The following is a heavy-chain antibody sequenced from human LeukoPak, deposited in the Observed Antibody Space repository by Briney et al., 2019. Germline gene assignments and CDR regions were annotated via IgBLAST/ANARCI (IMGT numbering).Heavy chain of an antibody. D-gene: IGHD3-10*01. Sequence: GGSLRLSCAASGFTFSSYSMNWVRQAPGKGLEWVSSISSSSSYIYYADSVKGRFTISRDNAKNSLYLQMNSLRAEDTAVYYCARDGRGPGSPDYWGQGTLVTVSS. CDR2: ISSSSSYI. J-gene: IGHJ4*02. V-gene: IGHV3-21*01. CDR1: GFTFSSYS. CDR3: ARDGRGPGSPDY.